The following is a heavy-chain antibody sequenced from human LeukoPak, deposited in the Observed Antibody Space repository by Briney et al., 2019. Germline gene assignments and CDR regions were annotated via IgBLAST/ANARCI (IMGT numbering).Heavy chain of an antibody. Sequence: PGGSLRLSCAASGFTFSSYSMNWDRQAPGKGLEWVSSISSSSSYIYYADSVKGRFTISRDNAKNSLYLQMNSLRAEDTAVYYCARGLGSGSRYPFDYWGQGTLVTVSS. CDR3: ARGLGSGSRYPFDY. CDR2: ISSSSSYI. CDR1: GFTFSSYS. D-gene: IGHD3-10*01. J-gene: IGHJ4*02. V-gene: IGHV3-21*04.